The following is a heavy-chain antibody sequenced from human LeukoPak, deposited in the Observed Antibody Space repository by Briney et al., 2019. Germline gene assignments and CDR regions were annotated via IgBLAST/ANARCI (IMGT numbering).Heavy chain of an antibody. D-gene: IGHD3-10*01. CDR2: IYYSGST. CDR3: ARGFLGDYYGSGSYYVFDY. J-gene: IGHJ4*02. CDR1: GGSISSSSYY. Sequence: SETLSLTCTVSGGSISSSSYYWGWIRQPPGKGLEWIGSIYYSGSTYYNPSLKSRVTISVDTSKNQFSLKLSSVTAADTAVYYCARGFLGDYYGSGSYYVFDYWGQGTLVTVSS. V-gene: IGHV4-39*07.